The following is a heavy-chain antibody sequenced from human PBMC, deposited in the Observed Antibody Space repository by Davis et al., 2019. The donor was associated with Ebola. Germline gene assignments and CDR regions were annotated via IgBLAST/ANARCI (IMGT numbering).Heavy chain of an antibody. CDR1: GGTFSSYA. CDR2: IIPIFGTA. D-gene: IGHD3-22*01. CDR3: AREDYYDSSGYYIGGGFDY. V-gene: IGHV1-69*06. Sequence: SVKVSCKASGGTFSSYAISWVRQAPGQGLEWMGGIIPIFGTANYAQKFQGRVTITADKSTSKAYMELNSLRSEDTAVYYCAREDYYDSSGYYIGGGFDYWGQGTLVTVSS. J-gene: IGHJ4*02.